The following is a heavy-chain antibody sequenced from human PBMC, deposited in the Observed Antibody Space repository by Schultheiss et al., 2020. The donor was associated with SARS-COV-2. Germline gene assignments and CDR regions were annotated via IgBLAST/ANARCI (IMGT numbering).Heavy chain of an antibody. V-gene: IGHV3-30-3*01. CDR2: ISYDGSNK. CDR1: GFTFSSYA. CDR3: TTEVLRFLEWLAY. D-gene: IGHD3-3*01. J-gene: IGHJ4*02. Sequence: GGSLRLSCAASGFTFSSYAMHWVRQAPGKGLEWVAVISYDGSNKYYADSVKGRFTISRDNSKNTLYLQMNSLKTEDTAVYYCTTEVLRFLEWLAYWGQGTLVTVSS.